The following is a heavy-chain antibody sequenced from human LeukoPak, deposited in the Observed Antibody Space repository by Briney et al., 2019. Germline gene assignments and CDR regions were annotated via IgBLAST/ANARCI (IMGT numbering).Heavy chain of an antibody. CDR3: VRPTIAVALFDY. CDR2: INQDGSET. D-gene: IGHD6-19*01. J-gene: IGHJ4*02. CDR1: GFTFSRYW. V-gene: IGHV3-7*01. Sequence: GGSLRLSCAASGFTFSRYWMSWVRQAPGKGLEWVASINQDGSETYSVDSVKGQFTISRDNAKNSLYLQMNSLRAEDTALYYCVRPTIAVALFDYWGQGTLATVSS.